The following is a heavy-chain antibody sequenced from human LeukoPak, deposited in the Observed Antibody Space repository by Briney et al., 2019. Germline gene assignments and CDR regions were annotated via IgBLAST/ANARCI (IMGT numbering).Heavy chain of an antibody. V-gene: IGHV3-30-3*01. D-gene: IGHD4-17*01. CDR3: ARPSFPYGDYRRYDYGMDV. CDR1: GFTFSSYA. CDR2: ISYDGSNK. J-gene: IGHJ6*02. Sequence: GRSLRLSCAASGFTFSSYAMHWVRQAPGKGLEWVAVISYDGSNKYYADSVKGRFTISRDNSKNTLYLQMNSLRAEDTAVYYCARPSFPYGDYRRYDYGMDVWGQGTTFTVSS.